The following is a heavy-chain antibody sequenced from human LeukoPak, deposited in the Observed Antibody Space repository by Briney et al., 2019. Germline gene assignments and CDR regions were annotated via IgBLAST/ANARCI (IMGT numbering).Heavy chain of an antibody. J-gene: IGHJ5*02. CDR3: AKDPRRIAVAAYNWFGR. CDR1: GFTFSSYA. V-gene: IGHV3-23*01. Sequence: PGGSLRLSCAASGFTFSSYAMSWVRQAPGKGLEWVSAISGSGGSTYYADSVKGRFTIYRDNSKNTLYLQMNSLRAEDRAVYYCAKDPRRIAVAAYNWFGRWGQGTLVTVCS. D-gene: IGHD6-19*01. CDR2: ISGSGGST.